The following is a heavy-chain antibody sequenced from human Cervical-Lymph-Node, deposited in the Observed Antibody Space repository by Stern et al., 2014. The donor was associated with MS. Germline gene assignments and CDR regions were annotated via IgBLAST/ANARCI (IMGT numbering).Heavy chain of an antibody. CDR2: VSFSGSS. CDR3: ASGGDECNPIDY. CDR1: GVSISSRGYY. Sequence: QDQLVESGPGLFKPSQTLSLSCTVSGVSISSRGYYWSWLRQLPGKGLEWIGYVSFSGSSSYNPSVTSRVSISVDTSKNQFSLNLRSVTAADTAVYYCASGGDECNPIDYWGQGTLVIVST. J-gene: IGHJ4*02. V-gene: IGHV4-31*03. D-gene: IGHD3-16*01.